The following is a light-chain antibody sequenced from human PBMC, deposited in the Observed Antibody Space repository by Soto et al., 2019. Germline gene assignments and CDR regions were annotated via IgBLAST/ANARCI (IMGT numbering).Light chain of an antibody. CDR2: KTS. CDR1: ESIYSW. J-gene: IGKJ1*01. CDR3: QEYNTNSRT. Sequence: IQMTQSPSTLSASVGDTVTITCRASESIYSWLAWYKQIPGKAPPLLIYKTSTLQGGVPSRFSGSGSGAEYTLTISSLQPDDFATYYCQEYNTNSRTFGQGTRVENK. V-gene: IGKV1-5*03.